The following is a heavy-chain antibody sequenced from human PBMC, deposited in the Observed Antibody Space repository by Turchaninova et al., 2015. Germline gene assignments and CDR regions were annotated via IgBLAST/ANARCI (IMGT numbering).Heavy chain of an antibody. Sequence: QVQLVESGGGVVQPGGSLRLSCAASGFTFSSYGMNWGRQAPGKGLEWVAVISYDGSNKYYAESVKGRLTISRDNSKNTLYLQMNSLRAEDTAVYYCAKSPHQSRPSGWFDPWGQGTLVTVSS. V-gene: IGHV3-30*18. CDR2: ISYDGSNK. D-gene: IGHD3-10*01. CDR3: AKSPHQSRPSGWFDP. J-gene: IGHJ5*02. CDR1: GFTFSSYG.